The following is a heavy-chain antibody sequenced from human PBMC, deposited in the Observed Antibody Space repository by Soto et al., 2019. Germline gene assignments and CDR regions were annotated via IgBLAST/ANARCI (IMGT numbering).Heavy chain of an antibody. CDR2: INAGNGNT. CDR3: ARPRGAYSSSRYYFDY. J-gene: IGHJ4*02. D-gene: IGHD6-13*01. V-gene: IGHV1-3*01. Sequence: ASVKVSCKASGYTFTSYAMHCVRQAPGQRLEWMGWINAGNGNTKYSQKFQGRVTITRDTSASTAYMELSSLRSEDTAVYYCARPRGAYSSSRYYFDYWGQGTLVTVSS. CDR1: GYTFTSYA.